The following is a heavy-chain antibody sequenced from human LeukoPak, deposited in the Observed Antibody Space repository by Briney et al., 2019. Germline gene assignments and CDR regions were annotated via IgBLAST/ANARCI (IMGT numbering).Heavy chain of an antibody. CDR2: IYSNGNT. J-gene: IGHJ5*02. Sequence: SETLSLTCTVSGDSISGYYWNWIRHPPGKGLEWIGYIYSNGNTNYNPSLKSRVTISVDTSKNHFSLNLNSVTAADTAVYYCAREIIVGATRELDPWGQGILVTVSS. D-gene: IGHD1-26*01. CDR3: AREIIVGATRELDP. V-gene: IGHV4-59*01. CDR1: GDSISGYY.